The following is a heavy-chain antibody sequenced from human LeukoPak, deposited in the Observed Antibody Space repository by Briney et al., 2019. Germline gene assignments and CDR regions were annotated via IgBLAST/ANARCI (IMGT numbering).Heavy chain of an antibody. CDR2: FDPEDGET. CDR1: GYTLTELS. D-gene: IGHD1-26*01. V-gene: IGHV1-24*01. Sequence: GASVKVSCKVSGYTLTELSMHWVRQAPGKGLEWMGGFDPEDGETIYAQKFQGRVTMTEDTSTDTAYMELRSLRSDDTAMYYCARDRGKWEHLRFFDYWGQGTLVTVSS. CDR3: ARDRGKWEHLRFFDY. J-gene: IGHJ4*02.